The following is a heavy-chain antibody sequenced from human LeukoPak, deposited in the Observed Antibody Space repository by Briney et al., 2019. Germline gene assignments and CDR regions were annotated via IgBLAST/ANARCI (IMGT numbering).Heavy chain of an antibody. CDR3: ARHRSSWSEFDY. D-gene: IGHD6-13*01. V-gene: IGHV5-51*01. CDR2: IYPGDSDT. CDR1: EYSFTNYW. Sequence: PGESLKIACQGSEYSFTNYWIAWVRQIPGKGLEWMGIIYPGDSDTRYSPSFQGQVIISADKSISTAYLQWSSLKASDTAMYYCARHRSSWSEFDYWGQGTLVTVSS. J-gene: IGHJ4*02.